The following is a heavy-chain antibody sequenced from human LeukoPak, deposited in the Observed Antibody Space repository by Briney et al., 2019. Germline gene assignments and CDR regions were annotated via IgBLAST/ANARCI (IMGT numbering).Heavy chain of an antibody. V-gene: IGHV3-7*03. J-gene: IGHJ5*02. CDR2: IKKDGSEK. CDR3: GKNFRPGLAP. D-gene: IGHD1-14*01. Sequence: GGSLRLSCAASGFTFSSHWMSWVRQAPGKGLEWVANIKKDGSEKYYVDAVKGRFTISRDNAKTSLYLQMNSLRAEDTAVYYCGKNFRPGLAPWGQGTLATVSS. CDR1: GFTFSSHW.